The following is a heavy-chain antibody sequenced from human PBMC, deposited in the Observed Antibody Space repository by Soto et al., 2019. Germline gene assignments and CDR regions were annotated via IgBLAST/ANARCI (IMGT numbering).Heavy chain of an antibody. CDR1: GGSFSIYT. Sequence: QVQLVQSGVEVKKPGSSVKVSCKAAGGSFSIYTVFWVRQAPGQGLEWMGRIIPMFDIANYAQNFQGRVTFNADKFTHTVYMEMLNLRSDDTAVSYCTLRSWSAEVFDIWGQGTLVTLPS. CDR3: TLRSWSAEVFDI. D-gene: IGHD6-13*01. V-gene: IGHV1-69*02. J-gene: IGHJ3*02. CDR2: IIPMFDIA.